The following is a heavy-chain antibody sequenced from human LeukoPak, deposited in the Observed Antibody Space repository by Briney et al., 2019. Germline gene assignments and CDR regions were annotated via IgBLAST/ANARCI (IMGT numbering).Heavy chain of an antibody. CDR1: GYSITSGSY. CDR3: ARFADTNYDAFDI. V-gene: IGHV4-38-2*02. CDR2: VYHRGTT. Sequence: PSETLSLTCTVSGYSITSGSYWGWIRQPPGKGLEWIANVYHRGTTYYNPSPKSRLTISVDTSKNHFSLRLSSLSAADTAIYYCARFADTNYDAFDIWGQGTLVTVSS. D-gene: IGHD4-11*01. J-gene: IGHJ3*02.